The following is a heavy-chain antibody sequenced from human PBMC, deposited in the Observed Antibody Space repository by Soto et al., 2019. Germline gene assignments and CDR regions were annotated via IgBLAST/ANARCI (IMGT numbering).Heavy chain of an antibody. CDR2: INSGGNA. J-gene: IGHJ6*02. Sequence: EVQLVESGGTLVQPGGSLRLSCAASGFDASVNYMTWVSQAPVKGLEWVSAINSGGNAFYADSVKARFTISRDNSKNTLYLPMNSLRVEDTAIYYCVRENYFYVTDVWGQGTAVTVSS. CDR3: VRENYFYVTDV. CDR1: GFDASVNY. V-gene: IGHV3-66*01.